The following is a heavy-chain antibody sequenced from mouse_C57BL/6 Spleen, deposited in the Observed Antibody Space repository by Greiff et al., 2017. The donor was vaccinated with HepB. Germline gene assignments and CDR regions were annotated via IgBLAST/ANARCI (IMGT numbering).Heavy chain of an antibody. Sequence: EVMLVESGGGLVQPGGSLSLSCAASGFTFTDYYMSWVRQPPGKALEWLGFIRNKANGYTTEYSASVKGRFTISRDNSQSILYLQMNALRAEDSATYYCARTGTAYWYFDVWGTGTTVTVSS. CDR1: GFTFTDYY. CDR3: ARTGTAYWYFDV. CDR2: IRNKANGYTT. J-gene: IGHJ1*03. V-gene: IGHV7-3*01. D-gene: IGHD4-1*01.